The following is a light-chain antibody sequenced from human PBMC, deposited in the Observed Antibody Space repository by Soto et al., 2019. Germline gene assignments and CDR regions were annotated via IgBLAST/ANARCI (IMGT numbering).Light chain of an antibody. CDR1: SSNIGARYD. Sequence: QSVLTQPPSVSGAPGQRVTISCTGSSSNIGARYDVHWYQQLPGTAPKLLIYGNNNRPSGVPDRFSGSKSGTSASLAITGLLAEDEADYYCQSYDSSPRGPMFGGGTKLTVL. J-gene: IGLJ3*02. V-gene: IGLV1-40*01. CDR2: GNN. CDR3: QSYDSSPRGPM.